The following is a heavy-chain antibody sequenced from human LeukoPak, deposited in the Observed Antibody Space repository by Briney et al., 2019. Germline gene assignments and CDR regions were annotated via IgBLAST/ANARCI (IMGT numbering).Heavy chain of an antibody. V-gene: IGHV3-9*01. Sequence: PGGSLRLSCAASGFTFDDCAMHWVRQAPGKGLEWVSGISWNSGSIGYADSVKGRFTISRDNAKNSLYLQMNSLRAEDTALYYCAKSDMVRGVRNWFDPWGQGTLVTVSS. CDR3: AKSDMVRGVRNWFDP. CDR2: ISWNSGSI. D-gene: IGHD3-10*01. CDR1: GFTFDDCA. J-gene: IGHJ5*02.